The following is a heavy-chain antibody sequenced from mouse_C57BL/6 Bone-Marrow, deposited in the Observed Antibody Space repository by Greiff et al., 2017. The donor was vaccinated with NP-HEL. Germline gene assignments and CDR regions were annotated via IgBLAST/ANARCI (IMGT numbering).Heavy chain of an antibody. CDR3: ASRGSSYSAWFAY. Sequence: VQLQQSGPELVKPGASVKISCKASGYAFSSSWMNWVKQRPGKGLEWIGRIYPGDGDTNYNGKFKGKATLTADKSSSTAYMQLSSLTSEDSAVYFCASRGSSYSAWFAYWGQGTLVTVSA. J-gene: IGHJ3*01. CDR1: GYAFSSSW. CDR2: IYPGDGDT. D-gene: IGHD1-1*01. V-gene: IGHV1-82*01.